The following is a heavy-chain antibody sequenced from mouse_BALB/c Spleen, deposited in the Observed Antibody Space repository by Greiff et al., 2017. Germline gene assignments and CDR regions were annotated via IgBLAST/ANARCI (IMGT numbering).Heavy chain of an antibody. Sequence: QVQLQQSGAELVRPGTSVKVSCKASGYTFTSYTMHWVKQRPGQGLEWIGYINPSSGYTNYNQKFKDKATLTADKSSSTAYMQLSSLTSEDSAVYYCAPNWDFAYWGQGTLVTVSA. D-gene: IGHD4-1*01. J-gene: IGHJ3*01. CDR1: GYTFTSYT. CDR3: APNWDFAY. V-gene: IGHV1S26*01. CDR2: INPSSGYT.